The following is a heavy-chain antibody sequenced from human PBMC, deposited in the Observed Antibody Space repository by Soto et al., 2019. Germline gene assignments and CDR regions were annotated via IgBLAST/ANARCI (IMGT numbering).Heavy chain of an antibody. Sequence: SVNVSCKASGGTFSSYTISWVRQAPGQGLEWMGRIIPILGIANYAQKFQGRVTITADKSTSTAYMELSSLRSEDTAVYYCARDLGYCSMTSCDIYYYGMDVWGQGTTLTVSS. V-gene: IGHV1-69*04. D-gene: IGHD2-2*02. CDR1: GGTFSSYT. J-gene: IGHJ6*01. CDR2: IIPILGIA. CDR3: ARDLGYCSMTSCDIYYYGMDV.